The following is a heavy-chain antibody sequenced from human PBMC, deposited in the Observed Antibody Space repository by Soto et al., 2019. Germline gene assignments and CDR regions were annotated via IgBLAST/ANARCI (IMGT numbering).Heavy chain of an antibody. CDR2: ISSNGVGT. CDR1: GFPLSGYA. D-gene: IGHD6-6*01. CDR3: ARRARPDFYYMDV. J-gene: IGHJ6*03. Sequence: EVQLAESGGGLAQPGGSLSLSCAASGFPLSGYAMDWVRQAPGKGLEYVSGISSNGVGTYYANSVQGRFTISRDNSKNTVYLQMGSLRPEDMAVYYCARRARPDFYYMDVWGKGTTVTVS. V-gene: IGHV3-64*01.